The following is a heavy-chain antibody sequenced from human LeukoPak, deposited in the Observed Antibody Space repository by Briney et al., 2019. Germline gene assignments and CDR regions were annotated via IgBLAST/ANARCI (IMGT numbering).Heavy chain of an antibody. CDR1: GGSISSYY. CDR3: ARDQGFGYNWFDP. D-gene: IGHD3-10*01. V-gene: IGHV4-59*01. J-gene: IGHJ5*02. CDR2: IYYSGST. Sequence: SETLSLTCTVSGGSISSYYWSWIRQPPGKGLEWIGYIYYSGSTNYNPSLKSRVTISVDTSKNQFSLKLSSVTAADTAVYYCARDQGFGYNWFDPWGQGTLVTVPS.